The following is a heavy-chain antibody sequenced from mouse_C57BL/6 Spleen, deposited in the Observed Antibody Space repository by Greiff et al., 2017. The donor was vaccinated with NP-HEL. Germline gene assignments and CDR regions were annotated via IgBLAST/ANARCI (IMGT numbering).Heavy chain of an antibody. CDR1: GYTFTSYW. Sequence: QVQLQQPGAELVRPGSSVKLSCKASGYTFTSYWMHWVQQRPIQGLEWIGNIDPSDSETHYNQKFKDKATLTVDKSSSTAYMQLSSLTSEDSAVYYGARGRQLRLRNYYAMDYWGQGTSVTVSS. D-gene: IGHD3-2*02. CDR3: ARGRQLRLRNYYAMDY. CDR2: IDPSDSET. V-gene: IGHV1-52*01. J-gene: IGHJ4*01.